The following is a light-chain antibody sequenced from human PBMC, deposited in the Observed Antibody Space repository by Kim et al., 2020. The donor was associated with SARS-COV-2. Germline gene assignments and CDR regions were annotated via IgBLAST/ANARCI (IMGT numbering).Light chain of an antibody. V-gene: IGKV3-20*01. CDR2: GAS. Sequence: EIVLTQSPGTLSLSPGERTTLSCRASQSVSSSYLAWYQQRPGQAPRLLIYGASRRPTGIPDRFSGSGSGTDFTLTISRLEPEDFAVYYCQHYDNSPFTFGPETKVDIK. CDR1: QSVSSSY. J-gene: IGKJ3*01. CDR3: QHYDNSPFT.